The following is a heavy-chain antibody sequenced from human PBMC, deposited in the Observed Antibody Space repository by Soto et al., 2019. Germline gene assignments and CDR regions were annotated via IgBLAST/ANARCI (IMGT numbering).Heavy chain of an antibody. V-gene: IGHV4-30-4*01. CDR1: GGSINNGHFY. Sequence: QLQLQESGPGLVKPSQTLSLTCTVSGGSINNGHFYWGWIRQPPGKGLEWIGYVYFTGTTYLNPSLKRRINMSVETSKNQFSLKLSSVTAADTAVYYCVRGDYYGSGSLHWFDPWGQGTLVTVSS. D-gene: IGHD3-10*01. CDR2: VYFTGTT. CDR3: VRGDYYGSGSLHWFDP. J-gene: IGHJ5*02.